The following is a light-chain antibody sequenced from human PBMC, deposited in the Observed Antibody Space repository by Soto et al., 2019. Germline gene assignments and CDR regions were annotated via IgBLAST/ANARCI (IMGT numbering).Light chain of an antibody. J-gene: IGKJ1*01. CDR1: QTISSW. V-gene: IGKV1-5*03. Sequence: DIEMTQSPSTLSWSVGDRVTITCRARQTISSWLAWYHQKPGKAPTILLYKESTRKSGVLSRFSGSGSGTAFTLTISSLQAADFAAYYYQHYNSYSEAFGQGTKVDIK. CDR3: QHYNSYSEA. CDR2: KES.